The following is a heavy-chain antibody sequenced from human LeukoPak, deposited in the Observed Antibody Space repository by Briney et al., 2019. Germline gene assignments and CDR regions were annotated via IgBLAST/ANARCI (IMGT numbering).Heavy chain of an antibody. CDR2: ISWNSGSI. CDR1: GFTFDDYA. J-gene: IGHJ4*02. D-gene: IGHD5-12*01. V-gene: IGHV3-9*01. Sequence: GRSLRLSCAASGFTFDDYAMPWVRQAPGKGLEWVSGISWNSGSIGYADSVKGRFTISRDNAKNSLYLQMNSLRAEDTALYYCAKAASWLRSSFDYWGQGTLVTVSS. CDR3: AKAASWLRSSFDY.